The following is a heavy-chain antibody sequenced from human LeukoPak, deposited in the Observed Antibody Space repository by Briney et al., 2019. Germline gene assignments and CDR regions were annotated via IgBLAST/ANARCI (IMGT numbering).Heavy chain of an antibody. CDR3: ARALIAADHY. CDR2: IRRGGSEE. V-gene: IGHV3-7*04. D-gene: IGHD6-6*01. Sequence: GGSLRLSCAASGFTISNYWMNWVRQAPGKGLEWLANIRRGGSEEYYVDSVKGRFTISRDNTKNSLYLQMNSLRVEDTAVYYCARALIAADHYWGQGTLVTVSS. J-gene: IGHJ4*02. CDR1: GFTISNYW.